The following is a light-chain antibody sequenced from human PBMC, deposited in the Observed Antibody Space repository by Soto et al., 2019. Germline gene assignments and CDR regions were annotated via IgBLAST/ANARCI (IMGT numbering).Light chain of an antibody. V-gene: IGLV2-14*01. CDR1: SSDVGGYNY. CDR3: SSYTSTSTYVV. Sequence: QSALTQPASVSGSPGQSITISCTGTSSDVGGYNYVSWYQQHPGKAPKLMIYEVSNRPSGVSNRFPGSKSGNTASLTISGLQAADEADYYCSSYTSTSTYVVFGGGTQLTVL. CDR2: EVS. J-gene: IGLJ2*01.